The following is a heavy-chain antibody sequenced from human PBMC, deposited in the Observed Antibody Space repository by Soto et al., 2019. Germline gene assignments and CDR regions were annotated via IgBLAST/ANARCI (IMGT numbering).Heavy chain of an antibody. CDR3: VKGEYYYDSSGYYPFDY. CDR2: ISSGGGSI. D-gene: IGHD3-22*01. CDR1: GFSFSSHN. V-gene: IGHV3-48*01. Sequence: GGSLRLSCAASGFSFSSHNMNWVRQAPGKGLEWISYISSGGGSIYYADSVKGRYTISRDNSKNTVYLQMSSLRVEDTAVYYCVKGEYYYDSSGYYPFDYWGQGTLVTVSS. J-gene: IGHJ4*02.